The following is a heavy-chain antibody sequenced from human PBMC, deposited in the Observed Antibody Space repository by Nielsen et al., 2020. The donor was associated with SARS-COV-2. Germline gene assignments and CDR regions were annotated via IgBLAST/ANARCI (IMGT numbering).Heavy chain of an antibody. CDR2: ISYDGSNK. J-gene: IGHJ6*02. V-gene: IGHV3-30*18. Sequence: VRQAPGKGLEWVAVISYDGSNKYYADSVKGRFTISRDNSKNTLYLQMNSLRAEDTAVYYCAKAPRLWFGELLHYHYYGMDVWGQGTTVTVSS. D-gene: IGHD3-10*01. CDR3: AKAPRLWFGELLHYHYYGMDV.